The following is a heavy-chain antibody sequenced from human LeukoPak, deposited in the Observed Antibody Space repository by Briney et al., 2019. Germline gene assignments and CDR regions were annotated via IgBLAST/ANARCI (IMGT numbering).Heavy chain of an antibody. CDR1: GFSVTTKY. CDR2: IRSKAYGGTT. CDR3: TRVVLNYYDSSGPFDY. J-gene: IGHJ4*02. D-gene: IGHD3-22*01. V-gene: IGHV3-49*04. Sequence: GGSLRLSCEASGFSVTTKYMSWVRQAPGKGLEWVGFIRSKAYGGTTEYAASVKGRFTISRDGSKSIAYLQMNSLKTEDTAVYYCTRVVLNYYDSSGPFDYWGQGTLVTVSS.